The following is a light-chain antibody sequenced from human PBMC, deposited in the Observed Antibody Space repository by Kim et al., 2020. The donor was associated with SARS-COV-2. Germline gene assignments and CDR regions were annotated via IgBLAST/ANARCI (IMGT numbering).Light chain of an antibody. CDR3: QSFDENNLWV. V-gene: IGLV6-57*02. CDR2: DDN. CDR1: GGSIASNF. Sequence: NFMLTQPHSVSESPGKTVTISCTGSGGSIASNFVQWYQQRPGSAPGIVIYDDNLRPSAVPDRFSGSIDSSSNSASLTISGLKTEDEADYYCQSFDENNLWVFGGGTQLTVL. J-gene: IGLJ3*02.